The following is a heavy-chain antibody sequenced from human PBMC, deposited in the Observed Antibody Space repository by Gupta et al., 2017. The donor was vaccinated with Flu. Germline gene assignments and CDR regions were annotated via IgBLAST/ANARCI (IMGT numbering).Heavy chain of an antibody. V-gene: IGHV3-11*05. J-gene: IGHJ3*01. Sequence: QEQLVQSGGHLVKPGGSLRLSCAGSGFTFGDYYMSWVRQAPQKGLEWIAYISSNGADATYADSVRGRFSISRDNAKRSLDLQMDSLRGDDTAVYYCARVPDRHDVFDLWGQGTMVTVSS. CDR1: GFTFGDYY. D-gene: IGHD3-3*01. CDR2: ISSNGADA. CDR3: ARVPDRHDVFDL.